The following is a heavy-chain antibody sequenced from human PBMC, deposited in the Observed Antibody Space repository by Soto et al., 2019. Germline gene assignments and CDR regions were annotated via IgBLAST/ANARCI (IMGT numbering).Heavy chain of an antibody. CDR2: IHDTGRT. D-gene: IGHD3-16*02. CDR1: GDSLSTYY. J-gene: IGHJ4*02. CDR3: ARESVSGTYRFDS. Sequence: SETLSLTCTVSGDSLSTYYWSWIRQPAGERLEWIGRIHDTGRTNYNPSRKSRVTMSVDTSKNQFSLRVNSVTAADTAVYYCARESVSGTYRFDSWGQGTLVTVSS. V-gene: IGHV4-4*07.